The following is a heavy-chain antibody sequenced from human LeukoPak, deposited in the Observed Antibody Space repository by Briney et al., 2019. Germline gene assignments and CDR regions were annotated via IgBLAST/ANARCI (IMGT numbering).Heavy chain of an antibody. J-gene: IGHJ4*02. Sequence: GGSLRLSCAASGFTFSSYSTNWVRQAPGKGLEWVSSISSSSSYIYYADSVKGRFTISRDNAKNSLYLQMNSLRAEDTAVYYCARGRAVTKILDYWGQGTLVTVSS. CDR3: ARGRAVTKILDY. CDR1: GFTFSSYS. D-gene: IGHD4-4*01. CDR2: ISSSSSYI. V-gene: IGHV3-21*01.